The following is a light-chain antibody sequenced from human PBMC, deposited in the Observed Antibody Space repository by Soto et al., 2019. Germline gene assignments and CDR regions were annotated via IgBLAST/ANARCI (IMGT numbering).Light chain of an antibody. CDR3: LQDYSYPRT. V-gene: IGKV1-6*01. CDR1: QAIRTD. J-gene: IGKJ1*01. Sequence: AIQMTQSPSSLSASVGDRVTITCRASQAIRTDLGWYQQRPGKAPKLLISGTSNLQSGVPSRFSGSGSTTDFTLTINSLQPEDFATYYCLQDYSYPRTFGQGTKLDIK. CDR2: GTS.